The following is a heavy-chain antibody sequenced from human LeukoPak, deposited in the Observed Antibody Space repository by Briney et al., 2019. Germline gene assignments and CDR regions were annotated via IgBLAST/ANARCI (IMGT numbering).Heavy chain of an antibody. CDR3: AKGHSGSYYDARRPSPRFDY. D-gene: IGHD1-26*01. Sequence: GGSLRLSCTASGFTFSAFAMSRVRQAPGQGLEWVSGISSSGASTYYADSVKGRFTISRDNSNNTLYLQMNSLRVEDTAVYYCAKGHSGSYYDARRPSPRFDYWGQGTLVTVSS. CDR1: GFTFSAFA. CDR2: ISSSGAST. V-gene: IGHV3-23*01. J-gene: IGHJ4*02.